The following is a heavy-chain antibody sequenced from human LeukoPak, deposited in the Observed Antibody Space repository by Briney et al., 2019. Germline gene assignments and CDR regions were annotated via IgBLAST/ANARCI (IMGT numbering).Heavy chain of an antibody. J-gene: IGHJ4*02. V-gene: IGHV1-2*06. Sequence: ASVKVSCKASGYTFTGYYMHWVRQAPGQGLEWMGRINPNSGGTNYAQKFQGRVTMTRDTSINTAYMELSRLRSDDTAVYYCARVGYSYGYDFDYWGQGTLVTVSS. CDR2: INPNSGGT. D-gene: IGHD5-18*01. CDR1: GYTFTGYY. CDR3: ARVGYSYGYDFDY.